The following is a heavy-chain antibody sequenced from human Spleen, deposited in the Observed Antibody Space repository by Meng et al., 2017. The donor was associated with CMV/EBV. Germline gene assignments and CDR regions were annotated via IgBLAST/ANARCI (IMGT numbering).Heavy chain of an antibody. CDR2: ISTSTSNYI. J-gene: IGHJ5*01. D-gene: IGHD4-17*01. CDR3: TRDSGDYDWFDS. Sequence: ASGFIFDNFRMNWVRQAPGKGLEWVSSISTSTSNYISYADSVKGRFTVSRDTAKNSLFLQMNSLRGEDTARYYCTRDSGDYDWFDSWGQGTLVTVSS. V-gene: IGHV3-21*01. CDR1: GFIFDNFR.